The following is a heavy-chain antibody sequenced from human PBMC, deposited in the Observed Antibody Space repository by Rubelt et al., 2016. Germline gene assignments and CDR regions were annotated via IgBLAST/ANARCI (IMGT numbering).Heavy chain of an antibody. CDR3: VRYSASSGWFDA. J-gene: IGHJ5*02. CDR1: GGSISSSSHL. V-gene: IGHV4-39*07. D-gene: IGHD1-26*01. Sequence: QLQLQESGPGLVRPSETLSLTCTVSGGSISSSSHLWGWIRQPPGKGPEWIGSMYSRGSTYYNPSLESRVTSAVLTSKVLFSLQLNCGAAADTAVYFCVRYSASSGWFDAWGPGTLVTVSS. CDR2: MYSRGST.